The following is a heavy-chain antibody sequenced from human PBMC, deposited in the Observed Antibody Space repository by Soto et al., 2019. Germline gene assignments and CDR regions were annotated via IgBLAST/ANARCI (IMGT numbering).Heavy chain of an antibody. V-gene: IGHV3-9*01. CDR2: ISWNSGSI. J-gene: IGHJ6*03. CDR1: GFTFDDYA. CDR3: AKALKRGYMDV. Sequence: VQLVESGGGLVQPGRSLRLSCAASGFTFDDYAMHWVRQAPGKGLEWVSGISWNSGSIGYADSVKGRFTISRDNAKNSLYLQMNSLRAEDTALYYCAKALKRGYMDVWGKGTTVTVSS.